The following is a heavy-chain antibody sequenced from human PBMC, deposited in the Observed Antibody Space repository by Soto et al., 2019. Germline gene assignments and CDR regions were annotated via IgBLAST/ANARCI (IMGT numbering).Heavy chain of an antibody. D-gene: IGHD6-19*01. CDR3: SRRESSAWWIDY. J-gene: IGHJ4*02. Sequence: SETLSLTCTVSGASILSSDYYWGWIRQPPGKGLEWIGSIHYSGTTYYNPSLKSRVTISVDTSKDHFSLKMRSVTASDTAVYYCSRRESSAWWIDYWGRGTLDTVPQ. CDR2: IHYSGTT. V-gene: IGHV4-39*02. CDR1: GASILSSDYY.